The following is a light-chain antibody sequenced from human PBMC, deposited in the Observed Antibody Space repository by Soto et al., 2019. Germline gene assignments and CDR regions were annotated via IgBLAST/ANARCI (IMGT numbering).Light chain of an antibody. J-gene: IGKJ2*01. CDR1: QDLTGY. V-gene: IGKV1-33*01. Sequence: DIQMTQSPSSLAASVGDRVTITCPASQDLTGYLNWYQQKPGKAPNLLIYDTTTLEEGVPSRFSGSGSGTDFTFTINGLQPEDVATCSCQQYVILPYTFGQGTKLEIK. CDR3: QQYVILPYT. CDR2: DTT.